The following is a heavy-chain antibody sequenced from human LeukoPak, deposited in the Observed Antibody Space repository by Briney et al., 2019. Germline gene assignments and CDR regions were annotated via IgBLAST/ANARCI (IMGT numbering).Heavy chain of an antibody. CDR1: GFTFGDYA. CDR2: IRSQAYGGTT. D-gene: IGHD6-13*01. V-gene: IGHV3-49*04. Sequence: GGSLRLSCTASGFTFGDYAMSWVRQAPGKGLEWVGFIRSQAYGGTTEYAASVKGRFTISREDSKSIAYLQMNSLKTEDTAVYYCTRDRRQQNDYYGMDVWGQGTTVTVSS. J-gene: IGHJ6*02. CDR3: TRDRRQQNDYYGMDV.